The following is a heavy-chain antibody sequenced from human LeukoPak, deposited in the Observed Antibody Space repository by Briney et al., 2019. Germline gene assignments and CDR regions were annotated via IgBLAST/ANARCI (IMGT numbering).Heavy chain of an antibody. Sequence: GGSLRLSCAVSGFTFSSYDMNWVRQAPGKGLEWVSYISSSAGTIYYADSVKGRFTISRDNANNSLYLQMNSLRAEDTAIYYCARYYYDSSGHYYFDYWGQGTLVTVSS. V-gene: IGHV3-48*03. CDR3: ARYYYDSSGHYYFDY. D-gene: IGHD3-22*01. CDR1: GFTFSSYD. CDR2: ISSSAGTI. J-gene: IGHJ4*02.